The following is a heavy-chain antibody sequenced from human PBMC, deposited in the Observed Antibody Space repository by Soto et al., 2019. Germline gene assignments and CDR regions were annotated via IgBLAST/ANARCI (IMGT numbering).Heavy chain of an antibody. D-gene: IGHD6-19*01. J-gene: IGHJ4*02. CDR3: ARVWYSSGWYYFDY. V-gene: IGHV1-18*01. Sequence: ASLKVSCKASGYTFTSYGISWVRQAPGQGLEWMGWISAYNGNTNYAQKLQGRVTMTTDTSTSTAYMELRSLRSDDTAVYYCARVWYSSGWYYFDYWGQGTLVTVSS. CDR2: ISAYNGNT. CDR1: GYTFTSYG.